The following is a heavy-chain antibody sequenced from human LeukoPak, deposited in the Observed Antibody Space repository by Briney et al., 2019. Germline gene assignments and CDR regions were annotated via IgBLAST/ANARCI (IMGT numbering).Heavy chain of an antibody. CDR2: ISSSSSYI. Sequence: GGSLRLSCAASGFTFSSYSMNWVRQAPGEGLEWVSSISSSSSYIYYADSVKGRFTIFRDNAKNSLYLQMNSLRAEDTAVYYCARDKVVGPSNFDYWGQGTLVTVSS. J-gene: IGHJ4*02. CDR1: GFTFSSYS. CDR3: ARDKVVGPSNFDY. V-gene: IGHV3-21*06. D-gene: IGHD1-26*01.